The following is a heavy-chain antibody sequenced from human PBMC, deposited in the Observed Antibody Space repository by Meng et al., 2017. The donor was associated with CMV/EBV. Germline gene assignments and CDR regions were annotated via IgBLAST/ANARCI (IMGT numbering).Heavy chain of an antibody. CDR1: GSAFGSYG. CDR3: AKARGSGKYYNYFDY. V-gene: IGHV3-33*06. D-gene: IGHD1-26*01. J-gene: IGHJ4*02. CDR2: IWNDGSTK. Sequence: SGSAFGSYGRQWVRQAPGKGLGWVTVIWNDGSTKYYADSVKGRFTISRDNSKNMLYLQMNSLRAEDTAVYYCAKARGSGKYYNYFDYWGQGALVTVSS.